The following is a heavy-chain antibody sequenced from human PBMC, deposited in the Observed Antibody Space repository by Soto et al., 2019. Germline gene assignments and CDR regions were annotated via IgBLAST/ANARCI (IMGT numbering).Heavy chain of an antibody. V-gene: IGHV3-74*01. J-gene: IGHJ4*02. CDR3: ARGRPFDY. CDR2: INSDGRTT. CDR1: GFLFSSYW. Sequence: EVQLVESGGGLVQPGGSLRLSCAASGFLFSSYWMHWVRQAPGRGLVWVSRINSDGRTTDYADSVKGRFTISRDNAKNILSLQMNSLRAEHTGVYVCARGRPFDYRGQGTLVTVSS.